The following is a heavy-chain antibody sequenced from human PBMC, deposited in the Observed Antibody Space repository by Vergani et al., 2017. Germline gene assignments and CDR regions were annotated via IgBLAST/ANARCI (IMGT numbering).Heavy chain of an antibody. Sequence: EVQLVESGGGLVQPGGSLRLSCAASGFTFSSYWMSWVRQAPGKGLEWVANIKQDGSEKYYVDSVKGRFTSSRDNAKNSLYLQMNSLRAEDTAVYYCAREYSSGWPYYFDYWGQGTLVTVSS. CDR1: GFTFSSYW. D-gene: IGHD6-19*01. V-gene: IGHV3-7*03. J-gene: IGHJ4*02. CDR3: AREYSSGWPYYFDY. CDR2: IKQDGSEK.